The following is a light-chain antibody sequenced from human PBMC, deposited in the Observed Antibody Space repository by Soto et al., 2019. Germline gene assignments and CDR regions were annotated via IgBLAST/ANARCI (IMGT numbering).Light chain of an antibody. CDR2: SAS. CDR1: QTVSRNY. V-gene: IGKV3-20*01. Sequence: DIVLTQSPGTLSLSPGERATLSCRANQTVSRNYLPWYQQKPGQTPRLLIYSASNKATVIPDRFRGSGSGTDFTLTITRLEPEDFGVYYCLQYATSRRTFGQGTRVDIK. J-gene: IGKJ1*01. CDR3: LQYATSRRT.